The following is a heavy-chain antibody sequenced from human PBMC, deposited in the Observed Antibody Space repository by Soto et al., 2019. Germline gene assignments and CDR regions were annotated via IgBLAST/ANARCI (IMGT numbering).Heavy chain of an antibody. CDR1: GISTSFYW. V-gene: IGHV3-7*03. J-gene: IGHJ4*02. CDR2: IKNDGSEK. CDR3: VTGYHSDY. Sequence: GGSLRLSCAASGISTSFYWMGWVRQAPGRGLEWVASIKNDGSEKYYMDSLKGRFTISRDNALNSLYLQMNSLRAEDTAVYFCVTGYHSDYWGQGTLVTVSS. D-gene: IGHD5-18*01.